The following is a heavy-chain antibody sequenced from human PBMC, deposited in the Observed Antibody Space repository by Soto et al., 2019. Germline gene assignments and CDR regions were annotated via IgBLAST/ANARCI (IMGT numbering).Heavy chain of an antibody. CDR2: IYYSGST. Sequence: SETLSLTCTVSGGSISSGGYYWSWIRQHPGKGLEWIGYIYYSGSTYYNPSLKSRVTISVNTSKNQFSLKLSSVTAADTAVYYCAASCVGCGGFNYYGMDVWGQGTTVTVSS. CDR1: GGSISSGGYY. V-gene: IGHV4-31*03. J-gene: IGHJ6*02. CDR3: AASCVGCGGFNYYGMDV. D-gene: IGHD2-21*01.